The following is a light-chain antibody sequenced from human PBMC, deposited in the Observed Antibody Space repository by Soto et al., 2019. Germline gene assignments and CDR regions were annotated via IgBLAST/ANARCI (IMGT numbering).Light chain of an antibody. J-gene: IGKJ1*01. V-gene: IGKV3-15*01. CDR2: GAS. CDR3: QEYNAWPYT. Sequence: ETLMTQSPATLSVSPGERATLSCRASQRVNDTLAWYQQKPGQAPRLLIYGASTRATGIPARFTGSGSGTEFILTIASLQSEDSAVYYCQEYNAWPYTFGQGTKVDIK. CDR1: QRVNDT.